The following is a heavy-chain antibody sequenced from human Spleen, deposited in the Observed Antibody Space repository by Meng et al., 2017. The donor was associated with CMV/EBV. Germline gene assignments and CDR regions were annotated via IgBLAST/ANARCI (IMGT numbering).Heavy chain of an antibody. V-gene: IGHV3-74*01. CDR3: ARVGDCTNGVCYWYFDL. CDR2: KNGDGSVR. J-gene: IGHJ2*01. D-gene: IGHD2-8*01. CDR1: FNYRRYR. Sequence: FNYRRYRMHWVRQAPGKGLVYVSHKNGDGSVRDYADSVKGRFTISRDNAKNTLYLQMNSLRAEDTAVYFCARVGDCTNGVCYWYFDLWGRGTLVTVSS.